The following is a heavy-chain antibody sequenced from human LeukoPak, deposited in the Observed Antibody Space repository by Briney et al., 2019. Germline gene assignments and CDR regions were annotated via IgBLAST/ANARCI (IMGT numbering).Heavy chain of an antibody. CDR2: INPSGGST. D-gene: IGHD5-12*01. CDR3: ARDREDIVAMFDY. Sequence: GASVKVSCKASGYTFTSYYMHWVRQPPGQGLEWMGIINPSGGSTSYAQKFQGRVTMTRDTYTSTVYMELSSLRSEDTAVYYCARDREDIVAMFDYWGQGTLVTVSS. J-gene: IGHJ4*02. V-gene: IGHV1-46*01. CDR1: GYTFTSYY.